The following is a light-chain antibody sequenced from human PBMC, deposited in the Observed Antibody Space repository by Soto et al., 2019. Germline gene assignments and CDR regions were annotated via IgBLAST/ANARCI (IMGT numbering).Light chain of an antibody. Sequence: EIVLAQSPVTLSLSPGERATLSCRASQSVSRYLAWYQQKPDQAPRLLIYDAFNRATGIPARFSGSGSGTDFTLTISSLEPEDSAVYYCQQRHMWPITFGQGTRLEIK. CDR3: QQRHMWPIT. J-gene: IGKJ5*01. CDR2: DAF. V-gene: IGKV3-11*01. CDR1: QSVSRY.